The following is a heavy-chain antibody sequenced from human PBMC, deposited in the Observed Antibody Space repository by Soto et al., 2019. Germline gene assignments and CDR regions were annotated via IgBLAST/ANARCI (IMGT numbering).Heavy chain of an antibody. CDR2: ISYDGSNK. J-gene: IGHJ4*02. CDR3: AKREGQWLVHFVDY. CDR1: GFTFSSYG. D-gene: IGHD6-19*01. Sequence: QVQLVESGGGVVQPGRSLRLSCAASGFTFSSYGMHWVRQAPGKGLEWVAVISYDGSNKYYADSVKGRFTISRDNSKNTLYLQMNSLRAEDTAVYYCAKREGQWLVHFVDYWGQGTLVTVSS. V-gene: IGHV3-30*18.